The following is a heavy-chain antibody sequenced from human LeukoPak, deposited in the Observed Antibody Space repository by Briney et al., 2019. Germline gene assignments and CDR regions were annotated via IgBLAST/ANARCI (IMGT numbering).Heavy chain of an antibody. CDR3: ARHHGMSRGYGMDV. J-gene: IGHJ6*02. CDR1: GGSISSSNW. D-gene: IGHD1-1*01. Sequence: SGTLSLTCAVSGGSISSSNWWSWVRQPPGKGLEWIGEIYHSGSTNYNPSLKSRVTISVDKSKNQFSLKLSSVTAADTAMYYCARHHGMSRGYGMDVWGQGTTVTVSS. CDR2: IYHSGST. V-gene: IGHV4-4*02.